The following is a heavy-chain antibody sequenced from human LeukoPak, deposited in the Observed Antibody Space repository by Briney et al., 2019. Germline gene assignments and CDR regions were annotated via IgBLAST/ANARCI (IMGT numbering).Heavy chain of an antibody. CDR1: GYTFTTYG. Sequence: ASVKVSCKTSGYTFTTYGVTWVRQAPRQGLEWMGWISAYNGDTQYAQKFQDRCTMTTDISTNTATMELRGLRSDDTAVYYCARDHSSSCQLLDFWGQGTLVTISS. J-gene: IGHJ4*02. CDR2: ISAYNGDT. CDR3: ARDHSSSCQLLDF. V-gene: IGHV1-18*01. D-gene: IGHD6-13*01.